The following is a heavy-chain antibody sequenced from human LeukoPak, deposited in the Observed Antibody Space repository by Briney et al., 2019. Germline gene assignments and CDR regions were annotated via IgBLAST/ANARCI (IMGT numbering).Heavy chain of an antibody. Sequence: ASVKLSCKASGGTFSSYAISWGRQAPGQGLEWMGGIIPIFGTTNYAQKFQGRVTITADESTSTAYMVLCSLRSEATPVYFCPRSHYSTDWHIRPHHYHYYMDVWGKGTTFTVSS. V-gene: IGHV1-69*13. CDR2: IIPIFGTT. J-gene: IGHJ6*03. CDR1: GGTFSSYA. D-gene: IGHD6-13*01. CDR3: PRSHYSTDWHIRPHHYHYYMDV.